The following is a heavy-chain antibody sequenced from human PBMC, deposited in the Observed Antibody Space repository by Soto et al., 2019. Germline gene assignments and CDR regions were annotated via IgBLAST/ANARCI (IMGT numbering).Heavy chain of an antibody. CDR1: GFTFSGSA. Sequence: EVQLVESGGGLVQPGGSLNLSCAASGFTFSGSAMHWVRQASGKGLQWVGGIRSKANSYATSYHASVKGRFTISRDDSKNTAYLQMNSLRTEDTAVYYCTRRYFYDSSGYYMDDYWGQGTLVTVSS. D-gene: IGHD3-22*01. J-gene: IGHJ4*02. V-gene: IGHV3-73*02. CDR3: TRRYFYDSSGYYMDDY. CDR2: IRSKANSYAT.